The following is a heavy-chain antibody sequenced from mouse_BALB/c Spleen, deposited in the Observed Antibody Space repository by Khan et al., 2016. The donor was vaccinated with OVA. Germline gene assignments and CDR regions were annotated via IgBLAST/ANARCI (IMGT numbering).Heavy chain of an antibody. Sequence: VELKQSGAELAKPGASVKMSCKASGYTFINYWILWVKQRPGQGLEWIGYINPSTGYTEYNQNLKDKATLTADKSSSTAYMQLSSLTSEDSAVYYCARKGLRWDFDYWGQGTTLTVSS. CDR1: GYTFINYW. D-gene: IGHD1-1*01. V-gene: IGHV1-7*01. CDR2: INPSTGYT. J-gene: IGHJ2*01. CDR3: ARKGLRWDFDY.